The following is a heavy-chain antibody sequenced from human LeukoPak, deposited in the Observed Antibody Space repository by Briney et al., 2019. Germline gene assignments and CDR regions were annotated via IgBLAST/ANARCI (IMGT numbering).Heavy chain of an antibody. V-gene: IGHV4-59*01. D-gene: IGHD3-22*01. CDR1: GGSISSYY. CDR3: ARDRTYYYDSSGYYPNHDAFDI. Sequence: PSETLSLTCTVSGGSISSYYWSWIRQPPGKGLEWIGYIYYSGSTNYNPSLKSRFTISVDTSKNQFSLKLSSVTAADTAVYYCARDRTYYYDSSGYYPNHDAFDIWGQGTMVTVSS. CDR2: IYYSGST. J-gene: IGHJ3*02.